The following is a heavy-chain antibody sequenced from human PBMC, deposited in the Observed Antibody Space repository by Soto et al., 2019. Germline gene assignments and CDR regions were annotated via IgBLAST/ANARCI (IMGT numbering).Heavy chain of an antibody. CDR1: GYSFTSYW. D-gene: IGHD6-19*01. J-gene: IGHJ6*02. CDR3: ARPREAGKYYYGVDV. Sequence: SGESLKISCKGSGYSFTSYWICWVRQMPGKGLEWMGIIYPGDSDTRYSPSFQGQVTISADKSISTAYLQWSSLKASDTAMYYCARPREAGKYYYGVDVWGQGTTVTVSS. CDR2: IYPGDSDT. V-gene: IGHV5-51*01.